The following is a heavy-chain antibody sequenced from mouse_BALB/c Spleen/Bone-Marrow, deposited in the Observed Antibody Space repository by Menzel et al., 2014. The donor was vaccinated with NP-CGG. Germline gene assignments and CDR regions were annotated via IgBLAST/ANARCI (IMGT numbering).Heavy chain of an antibody. CDR3: ARDGYDDY. V-gene: IGHV7-3*02. Sequence: EVKVVESGGGLVQPGGSLRLSCATSGFTFTDYYMSWVRQPPGKALEWLGFIRNKANGYTTEYSASVKGRFTISRDNSQSTLYRQMNTLRAEDSATYYCARDGYDDYWGQGTTLTVSS. J-gene: IGHJ2*01. D-gene: IGHD2-2*01. CDR1: GFTFTDYY. CDR2: IRNKANGYTT.